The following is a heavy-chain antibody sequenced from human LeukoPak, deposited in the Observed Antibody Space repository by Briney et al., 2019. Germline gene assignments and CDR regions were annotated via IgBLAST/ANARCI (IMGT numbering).Heavy chain of an antibody. D-gene: IGHD6-19*01. CDR2: INWNGGST. J-gene: IGHJ4*02. V-gene: IGHV3-20*04. CDR3: ARVGKSGWDFDH. CDR1: GFTFDDYG. Sequence: GGSLRLSCAASGFTFDDYGMSWVRQAPGKGLEWVSGINWNGGSTGYADSVKGRFTISRDNTKNSLYLQMNSLRADDTAVYYCARVGKSGWDFDHWGQGTLVTVSS.